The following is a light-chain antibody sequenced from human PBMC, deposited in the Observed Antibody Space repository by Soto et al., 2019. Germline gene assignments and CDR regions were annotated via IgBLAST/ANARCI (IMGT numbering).Light chain of an antibody. V-gene: IGKV3-15*01. CDR1: QTVSRH. CDR3: QQYNSWPLIT. Sequence: EIVMTQSPGTLSVSPGERSPLSCRASQTVSRHLAWYQQKPGQAPRLLIFGASTRATGIPDRFSGSGSGTDFTLTISFLQSEDFAVYYCQQYNSWPLITFGPGTRLEI. J-gene: IGKJ5*01. CDR2: GAS.